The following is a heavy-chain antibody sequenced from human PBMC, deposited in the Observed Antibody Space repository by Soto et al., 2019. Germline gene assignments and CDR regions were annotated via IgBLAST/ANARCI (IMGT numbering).Heavy chain of an antibody. D-gene: IGHD2-2*01. CDR2: ISDDGDST. J-gene: IGHJ6*02. CDR3: AKSLSTAVNYGLDV. V-gene: IGHV3-23*01. CDR1: GFTFSDNA. Sequence: EVQLLESGGGLVQPGGSLRLSCGASGFTFSDNAMTWVRQAPGKGLEWVSNISDDGDSTYYADSVKGRFTISRDNSKNTLFLQMSSLGAEDTAVYYCAKSLSTAVNYGLDVWGQGTSVTVSS.